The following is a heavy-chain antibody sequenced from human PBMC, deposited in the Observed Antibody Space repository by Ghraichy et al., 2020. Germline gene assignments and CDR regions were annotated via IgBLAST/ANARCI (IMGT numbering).Heavy chain of an antibody. J-gene: IGHJ5*02. Sequence: SQTLSLTCAVYGGSFSGYYWSWIRQPPGKGLEWIGEINHSGSTNYNPPLKSRVTISVDTSKNQFSLKLSSVTAADTAGYYCARGCAIAARPYGRWGWFDPWGQGTLVTVSS. CDR3: ARGCAIAARPYGRWGWFDP. V-gene: IGHV4-34*01. D-gene: IGHD6-6*01. CDR1: GGSFSGYY. CDR2: INHSGST.